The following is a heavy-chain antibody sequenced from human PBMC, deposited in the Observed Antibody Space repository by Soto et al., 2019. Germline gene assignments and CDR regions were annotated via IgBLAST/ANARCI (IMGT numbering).Heavy chain of an antibody. CDR3: VPWGTGTYGTIFFDY. CDR1: GFSLSSSAVGVG. V-gene: IGHV2-5*02. J-gene: IGHJ4*02. Sequence: SGPTLVNPTQTLTLTCTFSGFSLSSSAVGVGVGWIRQPPGTALEWLALIYWDDDKRYSPSLKSRLTITQDTSQNQVVLTMTNMDAVDTATYYCVPWGTGTYGTIFFDYWGLGTLVTVSS. D-gene: IGHD3-9*01. CDR2: IYWDDDK.